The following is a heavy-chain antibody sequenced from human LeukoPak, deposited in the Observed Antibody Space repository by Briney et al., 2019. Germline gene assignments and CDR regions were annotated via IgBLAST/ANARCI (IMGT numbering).Heavy chain of an antibody. CDR2: IYYSGST. CDR3: ARAIIAAAGSDAFDI. J-gene: IGHJ3*02. CDR1: GGSFSGYY. D-gene: IGHD6-13*01. Sequence: PSETLSLTCAVYGGSFSGYYWSWIRQHPGKGLEWIGYIYYSGSTYYNPSLKSRVTISVDTSKNQFSLKLSSVTAADTAVYYCARAIIAAAGSDAFDIWGQGTMVTVSS. V-gene: IGHV4-31*11.